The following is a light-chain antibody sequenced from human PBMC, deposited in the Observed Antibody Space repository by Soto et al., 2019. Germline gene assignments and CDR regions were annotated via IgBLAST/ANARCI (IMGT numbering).Light chain of an antibody. CDR1: QSVSSSY. Sequence: EIVLTQSPGTLSLSPGERATLSCRASQSVSSSYLAWYQQKPGQAPRLLIYGASSRATGIPDRFSGSGSGTHFTLTISRLEPEDFAVYYCHQYGSLYTFGQGTKVEIK. CDR3: HQYGSLYT. J-gene: IGKJ2*01. CDR2: GAS. V-gene: IGKV3-20*01.